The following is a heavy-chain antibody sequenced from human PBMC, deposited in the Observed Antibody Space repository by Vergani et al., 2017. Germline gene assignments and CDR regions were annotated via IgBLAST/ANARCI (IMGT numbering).Heavy chain of an antibody. CDR1: GYTLTELS. D-gene: IGHD3-10*01. Sequence: QVQLVQSGAEVKKPGASVKVSCKVSGYTLTELSMHWVRQAPGQGLEWMGWINPNSGGTNYAQKFQGRVTMTRDTSISTAYMELSRLRSDDTAVYYCAREYGSGSYELVGWGQGTLVTVSS. CDR2: INPNSGGT. V-gene: IGHV1-2*02. CDR3: AREYGSGSYELVG. J-gene: IGHJ4*02.